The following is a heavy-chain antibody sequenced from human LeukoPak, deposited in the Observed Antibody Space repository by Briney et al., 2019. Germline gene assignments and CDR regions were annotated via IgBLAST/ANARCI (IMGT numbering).Heavy chain of an antibody. CDR3: ARDGAYSTIFY. Sequence: GGSLRLSCAASGFTVSSNYMSWVRHAPGKGLVWVSRINSDESSTSYADSVKGRFTISRDNAKNTLYLQMNSLRAEDTAVYYCARDGAYSTIFYWGQGTLVTVSS. V-gene: IGHV3-74*01. J-gene: IGHJ4*01. CDR1: GFTVSSNY. CDR2: INSDESST. D-gene: IGHD3-3*01.